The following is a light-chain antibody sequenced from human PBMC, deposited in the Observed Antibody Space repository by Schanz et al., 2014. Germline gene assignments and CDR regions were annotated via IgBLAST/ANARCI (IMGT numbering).Light chain of an antibody. CDR3: SSFTSTNTWV. V-gene: IGLV2-14*01. CDR2: DVR. J-gene: IGLJ3*02. Sequence: QSALTQPASVSGSPGQSITISCTGTSSDVGGYNFVSWFQQHPAKAPKLMIYDVRYRPSGVSNRFSGSKSGNTASLTISGLQAEDESDYYCSSFTSTNTWVFGGGTKLTVL. CDR1: SSDVGGYNF.